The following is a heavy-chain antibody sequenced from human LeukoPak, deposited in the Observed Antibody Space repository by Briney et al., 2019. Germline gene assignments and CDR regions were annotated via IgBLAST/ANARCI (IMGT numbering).Heavy chain of an antibody. CDR3: ARHMTTGALFYYYYGMDV. J-gene: IGHJ6*02. CDR2: TYYRSKWYT. V-gene: IGHV6-1*01. D-gene: IGHD4-17*01. CDR1: GDSVSSKSTA. Sequence: SQTLSLTCAISGDSVSSKSTAWNWIRQSPSRGLEWLGRTYYRSKWYTGYAVSVKGRITINPDTSKNQFSLKLSSVTAADTAVYYCARHMTTGALFYYYYGMDVWGQGTTVTVSS.